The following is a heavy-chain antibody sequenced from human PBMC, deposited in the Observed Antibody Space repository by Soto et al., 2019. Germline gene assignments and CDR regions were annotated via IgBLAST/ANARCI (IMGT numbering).Heavy chain of an antibody. CDR2: ISAYNGNT. D-gene: IGHD3-9*01. Sequence: GASAKVSCKASGYTFTSYGISWVRQAPGQGLEWMGWISAYNGNTNYAQKLQGRVTMTTDTSTSTAYMELRSLRSDDTAVYYCARGKNDILTGYYYFDYWGQGTLVTVSS. V-gene: IGHV1-18*01. CDR3: ARGKNDILTGYYYFDY. CDR1: GYTFTSYG. J-gene: IGHJ4*02.